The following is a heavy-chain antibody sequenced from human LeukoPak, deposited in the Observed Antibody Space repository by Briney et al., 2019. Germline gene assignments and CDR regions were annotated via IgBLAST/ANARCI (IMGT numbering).Heavy chain of an antibody. CDR1: GGTFSSYA. Sequence: SVKVSCKASGGTFSSYAISWVRQAPGQGLEWMGGIIPIFGTANYAQKSQGRVTITTDESTSTAYMELSSLRSEDTAVYYCARGSNYDFWSGYYEDYWGQGTLVTVSS. CDR2: IIPIFGTA. D-gene: IGHD3-3*01. CDR3: ARGSNYDFWSGYYEDY. J-gene: IGHJ4*02. V-gene: IGHV1-69*05.